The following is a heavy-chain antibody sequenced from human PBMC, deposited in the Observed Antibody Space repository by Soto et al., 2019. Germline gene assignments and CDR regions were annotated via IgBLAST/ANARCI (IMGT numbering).Heavy chain of an antibody. CDR3: ARLLFSRRSWFDP. V-gene: IGHV4-59*01. CDR1: GGSISSYY. D-gene: IGHD3-10*01. J-gene: IGHJ5*02. CDR2: IYYSGNS. Sequence: PSETLSLTCSVSGGSISSYYCSWFRQPPGKGLEWIGYIYYSGNSNYNPSLRSRVTISVDTSKNQFSLKLSSVTAADTAVYYWARLLFSRRSWFDPWGQGILVTVSS.